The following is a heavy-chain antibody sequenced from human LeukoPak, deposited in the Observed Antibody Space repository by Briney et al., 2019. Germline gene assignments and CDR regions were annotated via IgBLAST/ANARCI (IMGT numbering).Heavy chain of an antibody. V-gene: IGHV4-34*01. D-gene: IGHD3-3*01. J-gene: IGHJ6*03. Sequence: SETLSLTCAVYGGSFSGYYWSWIRQPPGKGLEWIGEINHSGSTNYHPSLKSRVTISVDTSKNQFSLKLSSVTAADTAVYYCARATIFGARRGHMDVWGKGTTVTVSS. CDR2: INHSGST. CDR1: GGSFSGYY. CDR3: ARATIFGARRGHMDV.